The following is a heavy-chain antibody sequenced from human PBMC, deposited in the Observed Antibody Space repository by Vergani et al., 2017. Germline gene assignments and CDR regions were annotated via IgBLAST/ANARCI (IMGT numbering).Heavy chain of an antibody. CDR2: INTDTGNP. J-gene: IGHJ4*02. V-gene: IGHV7-4-1*02. Sequence: QVQLVQSGPELKKPGASVKVSCKASGYTFNKYAVNWVRQAPGQGLEWMGWINTDTGNPTFAHEFTERFVFSLDTSLNTTYLQINNLKTEDTAMYYCVRDHGDAANGRDYWGQGSLVTVSS. CDR3: VRDHGDAANGRDY. CDR1: GYTFNKYA. D-gene: IGHD5-18*01.